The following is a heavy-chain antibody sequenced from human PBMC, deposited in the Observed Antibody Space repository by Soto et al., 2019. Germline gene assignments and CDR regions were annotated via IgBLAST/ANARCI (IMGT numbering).Heavy chain of an antibody. D-gene: IGHD6-13*01. CDR2: ISYDGSNK. J-gene: IGHJ6*02. CDR1: GFTFSSYG. Sequence: QVQLVESGGGVVQPGRSLRLSCAAAGFTFSSYGMNWVRQAPGKGQEWVAVISYDGSNKYYADSVKGRFTISRDSSKNMLYLQMNSLRAEDTAVYYCAKEDSSSWHYYYGMDVWGQGTTVTVSS. CDR3: AKEDSSSWHYYYGMDV. V-gene: IGHV3-30*18.